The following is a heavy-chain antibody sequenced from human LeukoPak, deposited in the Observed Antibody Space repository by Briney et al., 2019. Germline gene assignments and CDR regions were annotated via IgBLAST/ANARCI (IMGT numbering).Heavy chain of an antibody. V-gene: IGHV1-46*01. J-gene: IGHJ4*02. D-gene: IGHD6-19*01. CDR3: ARAAVAADY. CDR2: IYPSGGTT. CDR1: GYTFTSSY. Sequence: ASVKVSCKASGYTFTSSYIHWVRQAPGQGLEWMGIIYPSGGTTTYAQKFQGRVTMTRDTSTSTVYMELSSLRSEDTAVYYCARAAVAADYWGQGTLVTVSS.